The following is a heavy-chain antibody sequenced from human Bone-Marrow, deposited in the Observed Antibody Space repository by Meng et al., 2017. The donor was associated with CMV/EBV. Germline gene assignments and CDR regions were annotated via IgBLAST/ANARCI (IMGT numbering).Heavy chain of an antibody. D-gene: IGHD5-24*01. CDR3: ARPRRRDGLEAFDI. V-gene: IGHV3-30-3*01. CDR1: GFTFSGNA. CDR2: ISYDGSNK. Sequence: GQVGRSGGGLSQPGRSRRLSCAASGFTFSGNAMPWVRQAPGKGLEWVAVISYDGSNKYYADSVKGRFTISRDNSKNTLYLQMNSLRAEDTAVYYCARPRRRDGLEAFDIWGQGTMVTVSS. J-gene: IGHJ3*02.